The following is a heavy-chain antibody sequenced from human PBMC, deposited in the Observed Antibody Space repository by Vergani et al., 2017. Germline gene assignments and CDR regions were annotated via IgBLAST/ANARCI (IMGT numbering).Heavy chain of an antibody. J-gene: IGHJ4*02. V-gene: IGHV4-39*01. CDR3: ARRRITGTTGVDY. D-gene: IGHD1-7*01. Sequence: QLQLQESGPGLVKPSETLSLTCTVSGGSISSSSYYWGWIRQPPGKGLEWIGSIYYSGGTYYNPSLKSRVTISVDTSKNQYSLKLSSVTAADTAVYYCARRRITGTTGVDYWGQGTLVTVSS. CDR2: IYYSGGT. CDR1: GGSISSSSYY.